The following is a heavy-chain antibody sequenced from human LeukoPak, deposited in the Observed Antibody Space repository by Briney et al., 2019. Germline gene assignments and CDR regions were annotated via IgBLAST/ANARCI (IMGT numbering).Heavy chain of an antibody. CDR3: ARTTSMNYVGDAFHI. Sequence: QPGGSLRLSCAASGFTFSSYWFHWVRQAPGKGLVWVSRINSDGSGTTYADSVKGRFTISRDNAKSTLFLQMNSLRAEDTALYYCARTTSMNYVGDAFHIWGQGTMVTVSS. J-gene: IGHJ3*02. V-gene: IGHV3-74*01. CDR1: GFTFSSYW. D-gene: IGHD1-7*01. CDR2: INSDGSGT.